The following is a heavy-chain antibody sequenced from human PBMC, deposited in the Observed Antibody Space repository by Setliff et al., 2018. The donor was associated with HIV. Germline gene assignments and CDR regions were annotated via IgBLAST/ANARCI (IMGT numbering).Heavy chain of an antibody. D-gene: IGHD1-1*01. Sequence: PGGSLRLSCAVSGFTISYDHVAWVRQAPGKGLEWVSALYNDGSTYYTDSVKDRFIISRDNSKNTVFLQMSSLRAEDTAIYFCVRDINWAFDYWGQGILVTVSS. V-gene: IGHV3-66*01. CDR1: GFTISYDH. CDR2: LYNDGST. J-gene: IGHJ4*02. CDR3: VRDINWAFDY.